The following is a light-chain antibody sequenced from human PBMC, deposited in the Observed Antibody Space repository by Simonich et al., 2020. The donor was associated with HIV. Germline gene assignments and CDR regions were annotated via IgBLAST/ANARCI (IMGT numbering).Light chain of an antibody. Sequence: EIVMTQSPATLSVSPGERATLSCRASQSVSSNLAWYQQKPGQAPRLLIYGASTRATGISARFSGSGSGTEFTLTISSLQSEDFAVYYCLQRFNWPPIFTFGPGTKVDVK. CDR2: GAS. V-gene: IGKV3-15*01. CDR1: QSVSSN. CDR3: LQRFNWPPIFT. J-gene: IGKJ3*01.